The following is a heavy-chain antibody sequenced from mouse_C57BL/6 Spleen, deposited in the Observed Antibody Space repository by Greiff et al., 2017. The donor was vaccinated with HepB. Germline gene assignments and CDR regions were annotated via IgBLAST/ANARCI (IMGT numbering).Heavy chain of an antibody. J-gene: IGHJ4*01. V-gene: IGHV1-55*01. D-gene: IGHD3-2*02. Sequence: QVQLQQPGAELVKPGASVKMSCKASGYTFTSYWITWVKQRPGQGLEWIGYIYPGSGSTNYNEKFKSKATLTVDTSSSTAYMQLRSLTSEDSAVEYCAREETAQLDYWGQGTSVTVSS. CDR3: AREETAQLDY. CDR1: GYTFTSYW. CDR2: IYPGSGST.